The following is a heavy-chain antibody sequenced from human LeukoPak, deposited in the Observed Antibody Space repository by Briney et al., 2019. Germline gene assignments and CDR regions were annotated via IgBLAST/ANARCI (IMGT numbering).Heavy chain of an antibody. CDR1: GFTFNKYT. CDR2: ISTSSSYI. J-gene: IGHJ4*02. CDR3: AKPAISSSGWYYDY. D-gene: IGHD6-19*01. Sequence: GGSLRLSCAASGFTFNKYTMNWVRQAPGKGLEWVSSISTSSSYIYYADSVKGRFTISRGNSKNTLYLQMNSLRAEDTAVYYCAKPAISSSGWYYDYWGQGTLVTVSS. V-gene: IGHV3-21*04.